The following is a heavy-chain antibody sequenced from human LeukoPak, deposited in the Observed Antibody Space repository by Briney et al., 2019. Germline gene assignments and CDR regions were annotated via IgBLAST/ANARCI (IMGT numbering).Heavy chain of an antibody. CDR3: ARLGRRYSGYDKYYYYYMDV. J-gene: IGHJ6*03. Sequence: LRLSCAVSGFIVSDNYISWVRQAPGKGLEWIGEINHSGSTNYNPSLKSRVTISVDTSNNQFSLKLSSVTAADTAVYYCARLGRRYSGYDKYYYYYMDVWGKGTTVTISS. CDR2: INHSGST. V-gene: IGHV4-34*01. D-gene: IGHD5-12*01. CDR1: GFIVSDNY.